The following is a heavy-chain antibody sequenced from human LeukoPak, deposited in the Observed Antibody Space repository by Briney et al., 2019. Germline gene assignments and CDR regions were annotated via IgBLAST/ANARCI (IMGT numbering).Heavy chain of an antibody. D-gene: IGHD3-22*01. CDR1: ARSISSYY. J-gene: IGHJ4*02. CDR2: IHYSGST. Sequence: PSETLSPTCPRSARSISSYYSSWIRQPPGKGLEWIGSIHYSGSTNYNPSLKSRVTISVDTSKNQFSLKLSSVTAADTAVYYCAVGYDSSGYYPAHFDYWGQGTLVTVSS. CDR3: AVGYDSSGYYPAHFDY. V-gene: IGHV4-59*01.